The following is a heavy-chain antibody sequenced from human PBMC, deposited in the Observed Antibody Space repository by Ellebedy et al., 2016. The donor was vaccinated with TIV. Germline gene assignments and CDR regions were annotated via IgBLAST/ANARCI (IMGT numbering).Heavy chain of an antibody. J-gene: IGHJ4*02. CDR2: IYSGGGT. CDR1: GFTVNKNY. Sequence: PGGSLRLSCAASGFTVNKNYMSWVRKAPGKGLEWVSIIYSGGGTYYADSVKGRFTISRDNYKNTLYLQMNSLRAEDTAVYYCASRPNGDFHFLDYWGQGTLVTVSS. V-gene: IGHV3-66*01. D-gene: IGHD4-17*01. CDR3: ASRPNGDFHFLDY.